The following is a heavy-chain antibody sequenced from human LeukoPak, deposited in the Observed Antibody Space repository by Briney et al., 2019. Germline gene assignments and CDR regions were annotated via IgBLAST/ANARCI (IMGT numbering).Heavy chain of an antibody. CDR1: GFTFSSYA. J-gene: IGHJ4*02. Sequence: GGFLRLSCAASGFTFSSYAMSWVRQAPGKGLEWVSAISGSGGSTYYADSVKGRFTISRDNSKNTLYLQMNSLRAEDTAVYYCAKDRPKRGYSGYDPGDYWGQGTLVTVSS. D-gene: IGHD5-12*01. CDR3: AKDRPKRGYSGYDPGDY. CDR2: ISGSGGST. V-gene: IGHV3-23*01.